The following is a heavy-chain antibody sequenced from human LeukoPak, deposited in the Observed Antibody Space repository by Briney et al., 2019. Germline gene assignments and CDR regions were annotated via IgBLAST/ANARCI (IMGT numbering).Heavy chain of an antibody. J-gene: IGHJ6*02. CDR2: INAGNGNT. D-gene: IGHD3-10*01. CDR1: GYTFTSYA. V-gene: IGHV1-3*01. CDR3: ARCPVRGVINYYYYGMDV. Sequence: ASVKVSCKASGYTFTSYAMHWVRQAPGQRLEWMGWINAGNGNTKYSQKFQGRVTITADESTSTAYMELSSLRSEDTAVYYCARCPVRGVINYYYYGMDVWGQGTTVTVSS.